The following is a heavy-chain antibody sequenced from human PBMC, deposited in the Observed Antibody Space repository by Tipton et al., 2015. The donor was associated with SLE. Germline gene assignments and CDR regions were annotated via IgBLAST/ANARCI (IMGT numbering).Heavy chain of an antibody. CDR3: ARSLFRGGWHSDAFDV. CDR1: GDSITKSY. V-gene: IGHV4-4*07. CDR2: FYISGIA. J-gene: IGHJ3*01. Sequence: TLSLTCTVSGDSITKSYWNWIRQPAGKGLEWIGRFYISGIAISNPSLKSRTTMSVDASKNQLSLRLTTVTAADTAVYYCARSLFRGGWHSDAFDVWGRGTVVTVSS. D-gene: IGHD6-19*01.